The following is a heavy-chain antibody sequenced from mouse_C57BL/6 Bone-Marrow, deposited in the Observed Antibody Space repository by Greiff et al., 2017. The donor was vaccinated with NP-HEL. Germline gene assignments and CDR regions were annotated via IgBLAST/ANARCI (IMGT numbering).Heavy chain of an antibody. CDR3: ARYDYDL. CDR2: IDPSDSAT. CDR1: GYTFTSYW. D-gene: IGHD2-4*01. J-gene: IGHJ2*01. V-gene: IGHV1-52*01. Sequence: VQLQQPGAELVRPGSSVKLSCKASGYTFTSYWMHWVKQKPIQGLEWIGNIDPSDSATHYNQKFKDKATLTVDKSSSTAYMQLSSLTSEDSAVYYCARYDYDLWGQGTTLTVSS.